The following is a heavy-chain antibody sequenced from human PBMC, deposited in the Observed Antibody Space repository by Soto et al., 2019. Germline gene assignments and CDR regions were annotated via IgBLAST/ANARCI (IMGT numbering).Heavy chain of an antibody. CDR3: ARSQGSSTSLEIYYYYYYGMDV. CDR2: IIPISGTA. Sequence: QVQLVQSGAEVKKPGSSVKVSCKASGGTFSSYAISWVRQAPGQGLEWMGGIIPISGTANYAQKFQGRVTITADESTRTAYMEASSLRSEGTAVYYCARSQGSSTSLEIYYYYYYGMDVWGQGTTVTVSS. D-gene: IGHD2-2*01. J-gene: IGHJ6*02. CDR1: GGTFSSYA. V-gene: IGHV1-69*01.